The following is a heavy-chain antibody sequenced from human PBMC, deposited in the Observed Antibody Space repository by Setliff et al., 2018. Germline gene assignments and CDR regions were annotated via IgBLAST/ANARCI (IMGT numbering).Heavy chain of an antibody. V-gene: IGHV3-33*01. CDR3: VRDRSGGWYRRNNYFGMDV. D-gene: IGHD6-19*01. CDR2: IWFDGSKE. CDR1: GFTFSSYG. J-gene: IGHJ6*02. Sequence: GGSLRLSCAASGFTFSSYGMHWVRQAPGKGLEWVAVIWFDGSKEFYADSVKGRFAISRDNPKNTLYLQINSLRDEDTAVYFCVRDRSGGWYRRNNYFGMDVWGQGTTVTVSS.